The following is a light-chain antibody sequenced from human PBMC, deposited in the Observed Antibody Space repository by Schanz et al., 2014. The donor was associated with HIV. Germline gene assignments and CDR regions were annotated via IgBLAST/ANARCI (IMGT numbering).Light chain of an antibody. CDR3: LLYYGGAWV. CDR2: STN. Sequence: QAVMTQEPSLTVSPGGTVTLTCASSTGAVTSGYYPNWFQQKPGQAPRALIYSTNNKQSWTPARFSGSLLGGKAALTLSGVQPEDEAEYYCLLYYGGAWVFGGGTKLTVL. J-gene: IGLJ3*02. V-gene: IGLV7-43*01. CDR1: TGAVTSGYY.